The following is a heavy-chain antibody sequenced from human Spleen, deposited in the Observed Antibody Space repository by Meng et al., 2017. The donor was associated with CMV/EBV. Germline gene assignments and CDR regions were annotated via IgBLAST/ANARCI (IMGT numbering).Heavy chain of an antibody. CDR3: AKRTPLSTIFGVVKRGWFDP. CDR2: MSGSGDIT. V-gene: IGHV3-23*01. CDR1: SYA. Sequence: SYAMNWVRQAPGKGLEWVAGMSGSGDITYYADSVNGRFTSSRDNSKNTLYLQMNSLRAEDTAVYYCAKRTPLSTIFGVVKRGWFDPWGQGTLVTVSS. J-gene: IGHJ5*02. D-gene: IGHD3-3*01.